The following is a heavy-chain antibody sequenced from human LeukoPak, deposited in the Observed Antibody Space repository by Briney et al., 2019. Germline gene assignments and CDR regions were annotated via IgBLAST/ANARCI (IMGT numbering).Heavy chain of an antibody. D-gene: IGHD1-1*01. CDR1: VFTFSSYS. V-gene: IGHV3-21*06. J-gene: IGHJ3*01. CDR3: AREALEAFDF. CDR2: MSNSI. Sequence: GGSLRLSCAASVFTFSSYSMNWVRQAPGKGLEWVSSMSNSIHYADSVKGRFTISRDNAKNLLYLQMNSLRDEDTAVYYCAREALEAFDFWGQGTMVTVSS.